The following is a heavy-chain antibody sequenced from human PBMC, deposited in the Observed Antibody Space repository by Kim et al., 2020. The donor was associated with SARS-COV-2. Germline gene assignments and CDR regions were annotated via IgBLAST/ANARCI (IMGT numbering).Heavy chain of an antibody. V-gene: IGHV4-39*01. Sequence: SETLSLTCTVSGGSISSSSYYWGWIRQPPGKGLEWIGSIYYSGSTYYNPSLKSRVTISVDTSKNQFSLKLSSVTAADTAVYYCARHWGSSWSGAWFDPWGQGTLVTVSS. D-gene: IGHD6-13*01. J-gene: IGHJ5*02. CDR1: GGSISSSSYY. CDR2: IYYSGST. CDR3: ARHWGSSWSGAWFDP.